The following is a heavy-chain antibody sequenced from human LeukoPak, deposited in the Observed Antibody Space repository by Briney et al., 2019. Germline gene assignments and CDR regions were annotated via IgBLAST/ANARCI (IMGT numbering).Heavy chain of an antibody. CDR2: INPNSGGT. CDR1: GYTFTGYY. Sequence: VASVKVSCKASGYTFTGYYMHWVRQAPGQGLEWMGWINPNSGGTNYAQKFQGRVTMTRDTPISTAYMELSRLRSDDTAVYYCARGGRWLQSYYFDYWGQGTLVTVSS. J-gene: IGHJ4*02. CDR3: ARGGRWLQSYYFDY. D-gene: IGHD5-24*01. V-gene: IGHV1-2*02.